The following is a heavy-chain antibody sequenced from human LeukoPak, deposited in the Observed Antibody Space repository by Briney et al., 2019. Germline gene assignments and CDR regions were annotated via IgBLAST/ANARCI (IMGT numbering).Heavy chain of an antibody. CDR2: ISSSGSTI. V-gene: IGHV3-11*01. D-gene: IGHD2-15*01. CDR1: GISFSDYY. J-gene: IGHJ4*02. Sequence: KSGGSLRLSCAASGISFSDYYMSWIRQAPGKGLECVSYISSSGSTIYYPDSVKGRSTICRDNAKKSLYLQMNSLRAEDTAVYYCASRYCSGGNCHFDYWGQGTLVTVSS. CDR3: ASRYCSGGNCHFDY.